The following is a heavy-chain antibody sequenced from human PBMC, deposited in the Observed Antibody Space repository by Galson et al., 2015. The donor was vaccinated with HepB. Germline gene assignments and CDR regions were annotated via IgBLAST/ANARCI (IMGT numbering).Heavy chain of an antibody. CDR2: IIPIFGTA. D-gene: IGHD3-10*01. J-gene: IGHJ1*01. V-gene: IGHV1-69*13. CDR1: GGTFSSYA. Sequence: SVKVSCKASGGTFSSYAISWVRQAPGQGLEWMGGIIPIFGTANYAQKFQGRVTITADESTSTAYMELSSLRSEDTAVYYCARGGGYYGSGSPPPAEYFQHWGQGTLVTVSS. CDR3: ARGGGYYGSGSPPPAEYFQH.